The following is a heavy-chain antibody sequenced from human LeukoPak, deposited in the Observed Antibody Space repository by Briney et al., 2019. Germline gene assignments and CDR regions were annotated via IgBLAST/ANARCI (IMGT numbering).Heavy chain of an antibody. Sequence: SVKVSCKAPGDTLITHYISWVRQAPGQGLEWVGRIVPVIGVATYAQSLQGRVIITADRSTNTAYMELSSLRFEDSAVYFCARHSPRGHYYDFDFWGQGSLVTVSS. CDR2: IVPVIGVA. J-gene: IGHJ4*02. CDR1: GDTLITHY. V-gene: IGHV1-69*02. D-gene: IGHD3-22*01. CDR3: ARHSPRGHYYDFDF.